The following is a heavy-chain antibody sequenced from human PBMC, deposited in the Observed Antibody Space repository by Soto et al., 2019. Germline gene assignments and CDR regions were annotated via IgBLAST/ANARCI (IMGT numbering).Heavy chain of an antibody. J-gene: IGHJ6*02. CDR3: ARAGNYYGSGSYFWYYYYGMDV. Sequence: PSETLSLTCTVSGGSIGSYYWSWIRQPPGKGLEWIGYIYYSGSTNYNPSLKSRVTISVDTSKNQFSLKLSSVTAADTAVYYCARAGNYYGSGSYFWYYYYGMDVWGQGTTVTVSS. CDR1: GGSIGSYY. D-gene: IGHD3-10*01. CDR2: IYYSGST. V-gene: IGHV4-59*01.